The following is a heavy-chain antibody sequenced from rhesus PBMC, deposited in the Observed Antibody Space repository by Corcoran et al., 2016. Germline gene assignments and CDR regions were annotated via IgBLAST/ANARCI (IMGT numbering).Heavy chain of an antibody. V-gene: IGHV3-54*02. Sequence: EVQLVESGGGLVQPGGSLRLSCAASGFTFSSYGMHWVRQAHGKGLEWVGVISLSVRKKSHADSGKDRFTISRDNSKNMLYLHMNNLKLGDTAVYYCARDKEAGYSGSWSGLDSWGQVVVVTVSS. CDR3: ARDKEAGYSGSWSGLDS. J-gene: IGHJ6*01. D-gene: IGHD6-25*01. CDR1: GFTFSSYG. CDR2: ISLSVRKK.